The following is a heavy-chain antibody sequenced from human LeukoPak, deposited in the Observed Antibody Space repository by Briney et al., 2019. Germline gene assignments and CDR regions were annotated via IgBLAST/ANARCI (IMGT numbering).Heavy chain of an antibody. CDR3: AKQTSPATIFGVVY. J-gene: IGHJ4*02. CDR2: TSGSGGST. V-gene: IGHV3-23*01. CDR1: GFTFSDYY. D-gene: IGHD3-3*01. Sequence: GGSLRLSCAASGFTFSDYYMSWIRQAPGKGLEWVSATSGSGGSTYYADSVKGRFTISRDNSKNTLYLQMNSLRAEDTAVYYCAKQTSPATIFGVVYWGQGTLVTVSS.